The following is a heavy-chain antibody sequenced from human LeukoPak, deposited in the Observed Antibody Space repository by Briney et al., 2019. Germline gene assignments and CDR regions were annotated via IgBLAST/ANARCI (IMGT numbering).Heavy chain of an antibody. CDR2: INHSGST. D-gene: IGHD1-26*01. J-gene: IGHJ4*02. CDR1: GGSFSGYY. Sequence: SETLSLTCAVYGGSFSGYYWSWVRQPPGKGLEWIGEINHSGSTNYNPSLKSRATISVDTSKNQFSLKLSSVTAADTAVYYCARDQWEDYWGQGTLVTVSS. CDR3: ARDQWEDY. V-gene: IGHV4-34*01.